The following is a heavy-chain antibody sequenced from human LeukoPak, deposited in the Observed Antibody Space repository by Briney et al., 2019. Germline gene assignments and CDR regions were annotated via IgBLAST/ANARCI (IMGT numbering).Heavy chain of an antibody. J-gene: IGHJ3*02. CDR3: AREASTYYYDSSGYYPDAFDI. V-gene: IGHV1-18*01. CDR1: GYTFSSYA. Sequence: ASVKVSCKASGYTFSSYAINWVRQAPGQGLEWMGWISADNGNTNDAQKFQGRVTMTTDTSTSTAYMELRSLRSDDTAVYYCAREASTYYYDSSGYYPDAFDIWGQGTMVTVSS. CDR2: ISADNGNT. D-gene: IGHD3-22*01.